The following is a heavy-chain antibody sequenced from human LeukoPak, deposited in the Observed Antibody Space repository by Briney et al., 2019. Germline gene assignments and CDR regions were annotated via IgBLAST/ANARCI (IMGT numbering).Heavy chain of an antibody. D-gene: IGHD3-22*01. CDR3: ARALSNHYYDSSGSDASDI. CDR1: GGSISSGGYS. Sequence: SQTLSLTCAVSGGSISSGGYSWSWIRQPPGKGLEWIGYIYYSGSTNYNPSLKSRVTISVDTSKNQFSLKLSSVTAADTAVYYCARALSNHYYDSSGSDASDIWGQGTMVTVSS. J-gene: IGHJ3*02. V-gene: IGHV4-30-4*07. CDR2: IYYSGST.